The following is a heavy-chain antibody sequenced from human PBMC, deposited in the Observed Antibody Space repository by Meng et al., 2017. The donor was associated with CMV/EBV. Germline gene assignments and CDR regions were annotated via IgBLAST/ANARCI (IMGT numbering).Heavy chain of an antibody. J-gene: IGHJ2*01. V-gene: IGHV3-74*01. CDR3: AREGYSSGWYPGGYLDL. CDR2: INSDGSST. CDR1: GFIFSSFW. Sequence: GGSLRLSCAASGFIFSSFWMHWVRQVPGKGLVWVSRINSDGSSTNYADSVKGRSTVSRDNAKNTLYLQMNSLRAEDTAVYYCAREGYSSGWYPGGYLDLWGRGALVTVSS. D-gene: IGHD6-19*01.